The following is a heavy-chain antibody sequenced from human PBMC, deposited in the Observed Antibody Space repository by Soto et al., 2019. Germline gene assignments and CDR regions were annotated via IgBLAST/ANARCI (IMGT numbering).Heavy chain of an antibody. J-gene: IGHJ4*02. V-gene: IGHV3-48*01. CDR3: ARDQVVPAAIDFDY. CDR1: GFTFSSYS. D-gene: IGHD2-2*01. Sequence: HPGGSLRLSCAASGFTFSSYSMNWVRQAPGKGLEWVSYISSSSSTIYYADSVKGRFTISRDNAKNSLYLQMNSLRAEDTAVYYCARDQVVPAAIDFDYWGQGTLVTVSS. CDR2: ISSSSSTI.